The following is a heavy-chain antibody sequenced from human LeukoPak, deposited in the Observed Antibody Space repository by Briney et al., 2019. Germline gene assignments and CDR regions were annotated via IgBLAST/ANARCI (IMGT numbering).Heavy chain of an antibody. J-gene: IGHJ4*02. V-gene: IGHV4-59*01. CDR2: IYYSGST. CDR3: ARVRIRAGYNSPFDY. CDR1: GGSISSYY. D-gene: IGHD5-24*01. Sequence: SETLSLTCTVSGGSISSYYWSWIRQPPGKGLEWIGYIYYSGSTNYNPSLKSRVTISVDTSKNQFSLKLSSVTAADTAVYYCARVRIRAGYNSPFDYWGQGTLVTVSS.